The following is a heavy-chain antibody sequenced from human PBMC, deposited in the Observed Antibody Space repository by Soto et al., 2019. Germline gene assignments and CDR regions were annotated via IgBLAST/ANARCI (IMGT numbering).Heavy chain of an antibody. CDR2: ISGSGGST. J-gene: IGHJ6*02. V-gene: IGHV3-23*01. Sequence: EVQLLESGGGLVQPGGSLRLSCAASGFTFSSYAMSWVRQAPGKGLEWVSAISGSGGSTYYADSVKGPFTISRDNSKNTLYLQMNSLRAEDTAVYYCAKGPHYYGSGSQYGMDVWGQGTTVTVSS. CDR1: GFTFSSYA. D-gene: IGHD3-10*01. CDR3: AKGPHYYGSGSQYGMDV.